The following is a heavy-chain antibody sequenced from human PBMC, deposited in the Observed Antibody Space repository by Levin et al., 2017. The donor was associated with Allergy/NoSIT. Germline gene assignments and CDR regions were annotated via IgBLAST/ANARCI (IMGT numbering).Heavy chain of an antibody. CDR1: GFTFSDYY. D-gene: IGHD3-10*01. V-gene: IGHV3-11*03. CDR3: ASRYGSGTYYQGKSY. Sequence: GGSLRLSCAASGFTFSDYYMSWIRQAPGKGLEWISYIITSGTHTSYADSVKGRFTISRDNANNLVFLQMNSLRAEATAVYYCASRYGSGTYYQGKSYWGQGTLVTVSS. J-gene: IGHJ4*02. CDR2: IITSGTHT.